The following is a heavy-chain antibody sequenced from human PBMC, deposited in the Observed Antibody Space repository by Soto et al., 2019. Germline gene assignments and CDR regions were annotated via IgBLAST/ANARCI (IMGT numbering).Heavy chain of an antibody. CDR3: ARYRYSGSYSEDY. Sequence: EVQLVESGGGLVQPGGSLRLSCAASGFTFSDYSMNWVRQAPGKGLEWVSKITSSGATIYYADSVKGRFTISRDNARNSLYLQMNSLRDEDTAVYYCARYRYSGSYSEDYWGQGTLVNVSS. CDR2: ITSSGATI. J-gene: IGHJ4*02. V-gene: IGHV3-48*02. CDR1: GFTFSDYS. D-gene: IGHD1-26*01.